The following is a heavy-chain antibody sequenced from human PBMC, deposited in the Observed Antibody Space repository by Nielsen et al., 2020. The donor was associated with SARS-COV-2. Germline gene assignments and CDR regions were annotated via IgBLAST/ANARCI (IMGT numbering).Heavy chain of an antibody. CDR1: GFTSSSYG. D-gene: IGHD2-2*01. J-gene: IGHJ4*02. CDR2: IWSDGSNK. Sequence: GGSLRLSCSASGFTSSSYGMHWVRQAPGKGLEWVAVIWSDGSNKYYADSVKGRFTISRDNSKNTLYLQMNSLRAEDTSVYYCARDQCDQPSCYFDYWGQGTLVTVSS. V-gene: IGHV3-33*01. CDR3: ARDQCDQPSCYFDY.